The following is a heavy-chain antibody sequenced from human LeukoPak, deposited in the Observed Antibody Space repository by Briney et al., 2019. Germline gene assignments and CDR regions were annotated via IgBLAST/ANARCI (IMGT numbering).Heavy chain of an antibody. CDR2: IYTSGST. V-gene: IGHV4-61*02. D-gene: IGHD1-14*01. CDR3: ARGNLLDY. Sequence: SETLSLTCTVSGGSMSSGSYYWNWIRQPAGKRLEWIGRIYTSGSTNYNPSLKRRVTISLDASKEQCSLKRASVTAADSAVYYCARGNLLDYWGQGTLVTVSS. J-gene: IGHJ4*02. CDR1: GGSMSSGSYY.